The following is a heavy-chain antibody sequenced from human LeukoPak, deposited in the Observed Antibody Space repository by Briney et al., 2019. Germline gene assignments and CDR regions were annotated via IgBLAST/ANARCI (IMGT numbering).Heavy chain of an antibody. Sequence: GGSLRLSCAVSGLTVSSNHMIWVRQAPGKGLEWVSIISIAGSTFYPDSVKGRFTISRDNSKNTLCLQMNSLRAEDTAVYYCARARRCGLYNDYGACFDYWGQGTLVTVS. CDR2: ISIAGST. CDR1: GLTVSSNH. V-gene: IGHV3-53*01. J-gene: IGHJ4*02. D-gene: IGHD4-17*01. CDR3: ARARRCGLYNDYGACFDY.